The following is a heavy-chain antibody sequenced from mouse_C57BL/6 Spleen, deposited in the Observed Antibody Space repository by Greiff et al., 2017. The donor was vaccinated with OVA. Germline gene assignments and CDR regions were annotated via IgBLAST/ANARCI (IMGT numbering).Heavy chain of an antibody. V-gene: IGHV2-2*01. CDR2: IWSGGST. CDR1: GFSLTSYG. Sequence: VQLVESGPGLVQPSQSLSITCTVSGFSLTSYGVHWVRQSPGKGLEWLGVIWSGGSTDYNAAFISRLSISKDNSKSQVFFKMNSLQADDTAIYYCARMTEIYYYGSSYEWYFDVWGTGTTVTVSS. J-gene: IGHJ1*03. CDR3: ARMTEIYYYGSSYEWYFDV. D-gene: IGHD1-1*01.